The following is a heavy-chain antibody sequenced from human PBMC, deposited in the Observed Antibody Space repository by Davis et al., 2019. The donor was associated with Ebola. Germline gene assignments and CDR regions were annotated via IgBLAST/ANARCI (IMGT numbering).Heavy chain of an antibody. CDR1: EHSIADEF. D-gene: IGHD3-22*01. CDR3: ARAFYDSSGYHWFDP. Sequence: GESLKISCAASEHSIADEFISWIRLRPGKGLEWVSYSGWSSTSYAESVRGRFTISGDRATNSLSLQMDSLRAEDTGLYYCARAFYDSSGYHWFDPWGQGTLVTVSS. V-gene: IGHV3-69-1*02. CDR2: SGWSSTS. J-gene: IGHJ5*02.